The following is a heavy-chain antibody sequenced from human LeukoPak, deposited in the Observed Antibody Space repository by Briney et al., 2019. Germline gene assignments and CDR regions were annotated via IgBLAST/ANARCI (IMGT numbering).Heavy chain of an antibody. J-gene: IGHJ4*02. CDR3: ARLVEMATMDY. CDR2: INPDDEST. D-gene: IGHD5-24*01. V-gene: IGHV3-74*01. Sequence: GGSLRLSCVASGFTFRKYWLHWVRQAPGKGLEWVSRINPDDESTSYADSVRGRFTISRDNAKNSLYLQMNSLRAEDTAVYYCARLVEMATMDYWGQGTLVTVSS. CDR1: GFTFRKYW.